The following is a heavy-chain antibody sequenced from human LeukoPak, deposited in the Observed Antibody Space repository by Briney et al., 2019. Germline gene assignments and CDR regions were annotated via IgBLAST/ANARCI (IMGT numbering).Heavy chain of an antibody. Sequence: GASVTVSCKASGYTFTSYYMHWVRQAPGQGLEWMGIINPSGGSTSYAQKFQGRVTMTRDTSTSTVYMELSSLRSEDTAVYYCARVLGASVAASPFDYWGQGTLVTVSS. CDR3: ARVLGASVAASPFDY. CDR1: GYTFTSYY. CDR2: INPSGGST. D-gene: IGHD6-6*01. V-gene: IGHV1-46*01. J-gene: IGHJ4*02.